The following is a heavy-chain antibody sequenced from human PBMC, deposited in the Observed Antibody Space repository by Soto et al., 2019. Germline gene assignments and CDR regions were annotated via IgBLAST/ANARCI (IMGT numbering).Heavy chain of an antibody. CDR3: ASGGGDDNLTAYYIL. D-gene: IGHD3-9*01. Sequence: PSETLSLTCTVSGGSISIYHWSWIRQPPGKSLEWVGSIYYSGSTNYNPSLKSRVTISADTSKNQFSLKLSSVTAADTAVYYCASGGGDDNLTAYYILWGPGTLVTVSS. CDR2: IYYSGST. V-gene: IGHV4-59*12. J-gene: IGHJ4*02. CDR1: GGSISIYH.